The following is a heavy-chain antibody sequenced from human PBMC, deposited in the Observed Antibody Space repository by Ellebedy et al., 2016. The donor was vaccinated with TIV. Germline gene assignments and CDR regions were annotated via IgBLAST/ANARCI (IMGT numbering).Heavy chain of an antibody. CDR2: INPNIGDT. V-gene: IGHV1-2*04. D-gene: IGHD3-22*01. Sequence: AASVKVSCKASGYTFTDYYIHWVRQAPGQGLEWMGWINPNIGDTNYAQKFQGWVTMTWDTSISTAYMELSRLRSDDTAVYYFARGMGITTVYYYFAMDVWGHGTTVTVSS. CDR3: ARGMGITTVYYYFAMDV. J-gene: IGHJ6*02. CDR1: GYTFTDYY.